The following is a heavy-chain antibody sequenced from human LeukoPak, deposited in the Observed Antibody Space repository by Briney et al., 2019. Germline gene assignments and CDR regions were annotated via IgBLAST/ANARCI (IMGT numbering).Heavy chain of an antibody. CDR1: GGSFSGYY. CDR2: INHSGST. Sequence: PSETLSLTCAVYGGSFSGYYWSWIRQPPGKGLEWIGEINHSGSTNYNPSLKSRVTISVDTSKNLFSLKLSSVTAADTAVYYCARGTLWPGSFDIWGQGTMVTVSS. V-gene: IGHV4-34*01. CDR3: ARGTLWPGSFDI. J-gene: IGHJ3*02. D-gene: IGHD5-18*01.